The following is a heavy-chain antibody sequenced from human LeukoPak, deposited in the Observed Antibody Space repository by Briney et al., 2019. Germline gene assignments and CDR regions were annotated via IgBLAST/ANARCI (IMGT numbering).Heavy chain of an antibody. CDR2: IYTSGST. V-gene: IGHV4-4*09. J-gene: IGHJ3*02. CDR1: GGSISSYY. Sequence: PSETLSLTCTVSGGSISSYYWSWIRQPPGKGLEWIGYIYTSGSTNYNPSLKSRVTISVDTSKNQFSLKLSSVTAADTAVYYCARSGITGTTSAFDIWGQGTMVTVSS. D-gene: IGHD1-7*01. CDR3: ARSGITGTTSAFDI.